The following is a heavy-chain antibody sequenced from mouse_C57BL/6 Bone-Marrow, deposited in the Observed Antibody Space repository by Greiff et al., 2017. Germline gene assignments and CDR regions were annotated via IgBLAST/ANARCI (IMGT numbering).Heavy chain of an antibody. D-gene: IGHD3-1*01. Sequence: VQLQQSGPELVKPGASVKISCKASGYSFTGYYMNWVKQSPEKSLEWIGEINPSTGGTTYNQKFKAKATLTVDKSSSTAYMQLKSLTSEDSAVYYCAVAPFDYWRQGTTLTVSS. CDR2: INPSTGGT. J-gene: IGHJ2*01. V-gene: IGHV1-42*01. CDR1: GYSFTGYY. CDR3: AVAPFDY.